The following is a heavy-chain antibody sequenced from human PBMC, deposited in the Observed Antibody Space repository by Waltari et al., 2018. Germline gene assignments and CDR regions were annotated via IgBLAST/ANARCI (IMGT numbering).Heavy chain of an antibody. CDR1: GGSLSSYY. D-gene: IGHD6-19*01. CDR2: MYFTGIM. CDR3: ATDGLSRSLSH. J-gene: IGHJ4*02. V-gene: IGHV4-4*07. Sequence: QVQLRESCPGLLKPSETLSLTCSVSGGSLSSYYWNWIRQPAGKGLEWIGRMYFTGIMDYNPSLQSRVTMSVDTSKNQFFLNLTSVTAADTAVYYCATDGLSRSLSHWGQGALVTVSS.